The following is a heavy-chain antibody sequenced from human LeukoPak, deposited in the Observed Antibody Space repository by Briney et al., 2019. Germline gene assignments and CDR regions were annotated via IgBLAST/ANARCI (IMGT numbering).Heavy chain of an antibody. V-gene: IGHV3-9*01. D-gene: IGHD1-1*01. CDR1: GFTFDDCA. J-gene: IGHJ3*02. CDR2: ISWNSGSI. CDR3: ARERLPPLDAFDI. Sequence: GGSLRLSCAASGFTFDDCAMHWVRQAPGKGLEWVSGISWNSGSIGYADSVKGRFTISRDNAKNSLYLQMNSLRAEDTAVYYCARERLPPLDAFDIWGQGTMVTVSS.